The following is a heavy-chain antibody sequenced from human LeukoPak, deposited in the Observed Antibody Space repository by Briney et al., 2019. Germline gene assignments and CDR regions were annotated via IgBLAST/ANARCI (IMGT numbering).Heavy chain of an antibody. J-gene: IGHJ5*01. CDR1: GGSISSYY. CDR2: IYYSEST. CDR3: ARRSISWFDS. V-gene: IGHV4-59*08. Sequence: PSETLSLTCTVSGGSISSYYWSWVRQPPGKGLEWIGYIYYSESTNYNPSLKSRVTISVDTSKNHFSLKLNSVTAADTAVYYCARRSISWFDSWGRGTLVTVSS.